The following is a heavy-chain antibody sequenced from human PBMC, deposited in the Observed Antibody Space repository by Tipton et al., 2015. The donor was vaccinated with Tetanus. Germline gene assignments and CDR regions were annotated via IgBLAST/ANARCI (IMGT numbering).Heavy chain of an antibody. Sequence: TLSLTCTVSGGSISSYYWGWIRQPPGKGLEWIGSIYYSGSTYYNPSLKSRVTISVDTSKNQFSLKLSSVTAADTAVYYCARGTGGAFDIWGQGTMVTVSS. CDR3: ARGTGGAFDI. CDR1: GGSISSYY. V-gene: IGHV4-39*01. D-gene: IGHD3-10*01. CDR2: IYYSGST. J-gene: IGHJ3*02.